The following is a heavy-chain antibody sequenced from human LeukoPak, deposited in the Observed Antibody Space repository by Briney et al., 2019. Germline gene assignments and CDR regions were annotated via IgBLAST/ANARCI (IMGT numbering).Heavy chain of an antibody. V-gene: IGHV4-59*01. CDR2: IFNTGST. CDR3: ARASVLLSADY. J-gene: IGHJ4*02. D-gene: IGHD3-16*01. Sequence: TSETLSLTCTVSDGSISSYSWSWIRQPPGKRLEWIGYIFNTGSTNYNPSLKSRVTISVDTSKNQFSLNLTSVTAADTAVYYCARASVLLSADYWGQGTLVTVSS. CDR1: DGSISSYS.